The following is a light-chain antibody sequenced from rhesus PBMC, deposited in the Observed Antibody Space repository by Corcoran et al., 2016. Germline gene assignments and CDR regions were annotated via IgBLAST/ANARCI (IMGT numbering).Light chain of an antibody. CDR3: MQTLQTPFT. Sequence: DIVMTQTPLSLPVTPGEPASISCRSSQSLLDSDGYTHLHWYLQKAGPSPQLLVYLVSNRASGVPDRFGGRGSGNDCTLKISRVEAEDVGIYYCMQTLQTPFTFGPGTILEIK. CDR1: QSLLDSDGYTH. J-gene: IGKJ3*01. V-gene: IGKV2-78*01. CDR2: LVS.